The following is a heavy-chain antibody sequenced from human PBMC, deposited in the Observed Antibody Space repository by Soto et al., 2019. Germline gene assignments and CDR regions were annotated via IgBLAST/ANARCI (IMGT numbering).Heavy chain of an antibody. CDR3: ARDGTLYDSSAYYYLY. CDR2: ITPMFGTP. Sequence: SVKVSCKASGGTFSSYTITWVRQAPGQGLEWMGGITPMFGTPNYAQKFQGRVTITADESTSTAYMELSSLRSEDTAMYFCARDGTLYDSSAYYYLYWGQGTLVTVSS. J-gene: IGHJ4*02. CDR1: GGTFSSYT. V-gene: IGHV1-69*13. D-gene: IGHD3-22*01.